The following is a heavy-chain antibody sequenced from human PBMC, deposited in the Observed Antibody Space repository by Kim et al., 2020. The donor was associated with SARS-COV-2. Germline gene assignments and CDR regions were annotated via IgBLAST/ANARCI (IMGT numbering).Heavy chain of an antibody. CDR3: ARFVYGDSINYFAS. V-gene: IGHV2-70*01. CDR2: INWDDNK. Sequence: SGPTLVNPTQTLTLTCTFSGFSLSTSGMCVSWIRQPPGKALEWLALINWDDNKFYSTFLKTRLTISRYTSKNQVVLTMTNMDPVDTATYYCARFVYGDSINYFASWGRGTLVTVSS. D-gene: IGHD4-17*01. CDR1: GFSLSTSGMC. J-gene: IGHJ5*01.